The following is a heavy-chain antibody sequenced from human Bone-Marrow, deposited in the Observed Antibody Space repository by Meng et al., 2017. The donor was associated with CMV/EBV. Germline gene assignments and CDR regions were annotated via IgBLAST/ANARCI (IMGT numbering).Heavy chain of an antibody. CDR3: ARFTWRDAFDI. D-gene: IGHD3-3*01. V-gene: IGHV3-11*01. J-gene: IGHJ3*02. Sequence: GESLKISCAASGFTFSDYYMSWIRQAPGKGLEWISYISTSGTEIYYADSVQGRFTISRDNAKNSLYLQMNSLRAEDTAVYYCARFTWRDAFDIWGPGTMVTVSS. CDR2: ISTSGTEI. CDR1: GFTFSDYY.